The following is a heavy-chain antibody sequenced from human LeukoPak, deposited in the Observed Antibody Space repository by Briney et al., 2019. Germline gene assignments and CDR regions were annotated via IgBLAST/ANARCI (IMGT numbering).Heavy chain of an antibody. V-gene: IGHV4-34*01. D-gene: IGHD3-22*01. Sequence: SETLSLTCAVYGGSFSGYYWSWIRQPPGKGLEWIGEINHSGSTNYNPSLKSRVTISVDTSKNQFSLKLSSVTAADTAVYYCASIPYYYDSKGDYWGQGTLVTVSS. CDR1: GGSFSGYY. CDR2: INHSGST. J-gene: IGHJ4*02. CDR3: ASIPYYYDSKGDY.